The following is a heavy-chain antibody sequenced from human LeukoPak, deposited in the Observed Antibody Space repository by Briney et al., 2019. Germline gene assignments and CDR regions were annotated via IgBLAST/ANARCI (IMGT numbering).Heavy chain of an antibody. CDR3: ARDVRYASGWSTPES. CDR2: IYSSGSA. V-gene: IGHV4-38-2*02. Sequence: SETLSLTCAVSGYSISSGYYWSWIRQPAGKGLEWIGRIYSSGSANYSPSLKNRVSMSIDTSNNHFSLNLTSVTAAGTALYFCARDVRYASGWSTPESWGQGTLVTVSS. D-gene: IGHD6-19*01. J-gene: IGHJ5*02. CDR1: GYSISSGYY.